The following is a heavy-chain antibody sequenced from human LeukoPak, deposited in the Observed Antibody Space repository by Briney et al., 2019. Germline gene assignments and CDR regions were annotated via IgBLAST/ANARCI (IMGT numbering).Heavy chain of an antibody. CDR1: GFTFSDYY. CDR2: IYSGGST. J-gene: IGHJ6*03. D-gene: IGHD3-22*01. Sequence: GGSLRLSCAASGFTFSDYYMSWIRQAPGKGLEWVSVIYSGGSTYYADSVKGRFTISRDNSKNTLYLQMNSLRAEDTAVYYCAKDGGGYYPSYYYYMDVWGKGTTVTISS. CDR3: AKDGGGYYPSYYYYMDV. V-gene: IGHV3-66*01.